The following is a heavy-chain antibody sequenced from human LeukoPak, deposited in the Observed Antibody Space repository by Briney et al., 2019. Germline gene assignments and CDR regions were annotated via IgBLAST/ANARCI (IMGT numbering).Heavy chain of an antibody. V-gene: IGHV4-4*09. CDR2: IYTSGGT. D-gene: IGHD6-6*01. J-gene: IGHJ4*02. Sequence: PSETLSLTCSVSGDSISSYYWSWIRQPPGKGLEWIGYIYTSGGTNYIPSLKGRVTISIDTSKNQFSLKLSSVTAADSAVYYCARLTRLSTSPDRYYLDYWGQGTLVTVSS. CDR1: GDSISSYY. CDR3: ARLTRLSTSPDRYYLDY.